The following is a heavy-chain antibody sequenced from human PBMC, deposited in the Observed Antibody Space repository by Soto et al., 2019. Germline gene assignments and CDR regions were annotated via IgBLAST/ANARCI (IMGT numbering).Heavy chain of an antibody. D-gene: IGHD3-10*01. CDR1: GGSFSGYY. Sequence: QVQLQQWGAGLLKPSETLSLTCAVYGGSFSGYYWSWIRQPPGKGLEWIGEINHRGSTNYNPSLKSRVTISVDTSKNQFSLKLSSVTAADTAVYYCARGGYFGSGTRFDPWGQGTLVTVSS. CDR3: ARGGYFGSGTRFDP. CDR2: INHRGST. J-gene: IGHJ5*02. V-gene: IGHV4-34*01.